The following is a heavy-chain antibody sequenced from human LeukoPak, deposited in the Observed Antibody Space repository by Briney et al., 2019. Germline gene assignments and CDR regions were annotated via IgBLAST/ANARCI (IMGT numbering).Heavy chain of an antibody. J-gene: IGHJ5*02. CDR3: ARELGFYGSGKNWFDP. CDR2: IYTSGST. Sequence: SETLSLTCTVSGGSISSYYWSWIRQPAGKGLEWIGRIYTSGSTNYNPSLKSRVTMSVDTSKNQFSLKLSSVTAADTAVYYCARELGFYGSGKNWFDPWGQGTLVTVSS. CDR1: GGSISSYY. V-gene: IGHV4-4*07. D-gene: IGHD3-10*01.